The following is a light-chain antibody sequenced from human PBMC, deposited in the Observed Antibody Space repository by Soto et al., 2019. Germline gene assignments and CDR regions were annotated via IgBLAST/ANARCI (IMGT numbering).Light chain of an antibody. V-gene: IGKV1-39*01. CDR2: DAS. J-gene: IGKJ1*01. CDR1: QDISDV. Sequence: DIQMTQSPSALSASVGDRVTITCQASQDISDVLNWYQQQPGKAPKVLIYDASKLQTGVPSRFSGRGSGKDVPLTISSLQPEDFGPCFCQQRYNYPLTFGHGTKGEIK. CDR3: QQRYNYPLT.